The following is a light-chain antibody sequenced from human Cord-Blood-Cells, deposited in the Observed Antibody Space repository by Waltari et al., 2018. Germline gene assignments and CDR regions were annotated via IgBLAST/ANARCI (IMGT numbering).Light chain of an antibody. V-gene: IGKV1-39*01. J-gene: IGKJ1*01. CDR1: QSISSY. CDR2: AAS. CDR3: QQRYSTPWT. Sequence: DIQMTQSPSSLSASVGDRVTITCRASQSISSYLNWYQQKPGKAPKLLIYAASSLQSEVPSMFSGSGSGTDFTLAISRLQPEDLATYYCQQRYSTPWTFGQGTKVEIK.